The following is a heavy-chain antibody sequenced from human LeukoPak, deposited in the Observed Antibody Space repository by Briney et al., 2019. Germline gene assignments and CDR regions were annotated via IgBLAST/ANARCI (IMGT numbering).Heavy chain of an antibody. V-gene: IGHV4-61*05. CDR1: GGSISSSSHH. CDR3: ARGVTAIQILDY. D-gene: IGHD2-21*02. J-gene: IGHJ4*02. CDR2: SYYSGST. Sequence: PSETLSLTCSVSGGSISSSSHHWGWIRQPPGKGLEWIGYSYYSGSTNSNPSLKSRVTISVDASKNQFSLKLSSVTAADTAVYYCARGVTAIQILDYWGQGTLVTVSS.